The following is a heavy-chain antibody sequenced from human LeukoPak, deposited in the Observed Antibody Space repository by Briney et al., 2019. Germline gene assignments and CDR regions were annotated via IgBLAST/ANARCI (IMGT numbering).Heavy chain of an antibody. D-gene: IGHD2-8*01. CDR3: ARSGYCTNGVCYRDFDY. Sequence: SETLSLTCAVSGGSISSSNWWSWVRQPPGKGLEWIGEIYHSGSTYYNPSLKSRVTISVDTSKNQFSLKLSSVTAADTAVYYCARSGYCTNGVCYRDFDYWGQGTLVTVSS. J-gene: IGHJ4*02. CDR1: GGSISSSNW. V-gene: IGHV4-4*02. CDR2: IYHSGST.